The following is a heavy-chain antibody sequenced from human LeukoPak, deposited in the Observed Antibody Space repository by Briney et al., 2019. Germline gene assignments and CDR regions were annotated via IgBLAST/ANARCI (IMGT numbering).Heavy chain of an antibody. J-gene: IGHJ5*02. Sequence: ASVKVSCKASGYTFTSYYMHWVRQAPGQGLEWMGIINPSGGSTSYAQKFQGRVTMTRDMSTSTVYMELSSLGSEDTAVYYCARMGFLAPLDPWGQGTLVTVSS. CDR1: GYTFTSYY. V-gene: IGHV1-46*01. D-gene: IGHD3-3*01. CDR3: ARMGFLAPLDP. CDR2: INPSGGST.